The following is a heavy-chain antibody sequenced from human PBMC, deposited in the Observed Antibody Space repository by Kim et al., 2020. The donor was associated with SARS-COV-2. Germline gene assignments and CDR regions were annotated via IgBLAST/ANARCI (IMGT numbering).Heavy chain of an antibody. CDR2: I. J-gene: IGHJ3*02. CDR3: VRDRMGGAFDM. Sequence: IYYADSVKGRFTISRNNAKNAMFRQMNSLRDEDTALYDGVRDRMGGAFDMWGQGTMVTVSS. V-gene: IGHV3-48*02. D-gene: IGHD3-16*01.